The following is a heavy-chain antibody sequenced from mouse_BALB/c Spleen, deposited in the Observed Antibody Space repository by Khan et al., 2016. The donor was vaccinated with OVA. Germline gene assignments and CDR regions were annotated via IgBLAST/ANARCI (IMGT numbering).Heavy chain of an antibody. CDR2: INPSNGGT. V-gene: IGHV1S81*02. D-gene: IGHD2-1*01. Sequence: QVQLKESGAELVKPGASVWLSCNASGYTFTSYYIYWVKQRPGQGLEWIGEINPSNGGTNFNEKFKSKAALTVDKSSSTAYMQLSSLTSEDSAVYYCTRSGYGTFAYWGQGTLVTVSA. J-gene: IGHJ3*01. CDR3: TRSGYGTFAY. CDR1: GYTFTSYY.